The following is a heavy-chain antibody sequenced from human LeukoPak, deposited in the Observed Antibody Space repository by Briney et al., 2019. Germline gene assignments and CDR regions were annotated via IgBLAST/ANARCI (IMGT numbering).Heavy chain of an antibody. CDR2: IYYSGST. CDR1: GGSISSYY. Sequence: SETLSLTCTVSGGSISSYYWSWIRQPPGKGLEWIGYIYYSGSTNYNPSLKSRVTISADTSKNQFSLKLSSVTAADTAVYYCARGGYYYDSSGYLGDYWGQGTLVTVSS. V-gene: IGHV4-59*12. D-gene: IGHD3-22*01. J-gene: IGHJ4*02. CDR3: ARGGYYYDSSGYLGDY.